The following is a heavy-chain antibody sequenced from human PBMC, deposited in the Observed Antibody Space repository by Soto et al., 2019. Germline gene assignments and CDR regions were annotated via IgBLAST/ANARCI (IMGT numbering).Heavy chain of an antibody. CDR1: GFNVSYNS. CDR3: ARHVWLES. V-gene: IGHV3-53*01. CDR2: IHSDGNT. J-gene: IGHJ5*01. Sequence: PGGSLRLSCAASGFNVSYNSINWVRQAPGKGLEWLSLIHSDGNTKYADSVKGRFTISRDSSENKFYLQMSSLRAEDTAVYYCARHVWLESWGQGTLVTVSS.